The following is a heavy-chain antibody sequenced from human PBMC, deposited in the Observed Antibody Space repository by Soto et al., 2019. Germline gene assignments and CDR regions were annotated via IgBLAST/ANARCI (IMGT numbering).Heavy chain of an antibody. V-gene: IGHV1-69*02. CDR2: IIPILGIA. CDR3: ATDYYGSGSYYHFDY. CDR1: GGTFSSYT. Sequence: QVQLVQSGAEVKKPGSSVKVSCKASGGTFSSYTISWVRQAPGQGLEWMGRIIPILGIANYAQKFQGRVTITADKSTSTAYMELSSLRSEDTAVYYCATDYYGSGSYYHFDYWGQGTLVTVSS. D-gene: IGHD3-10*01. J-gene: IGHJ4*02.